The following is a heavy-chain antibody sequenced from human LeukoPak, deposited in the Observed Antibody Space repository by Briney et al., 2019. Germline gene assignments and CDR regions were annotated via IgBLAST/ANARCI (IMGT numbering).Heavy chain of an antibody. D-gene: IGHD4-11*01. J-gene: IGHJ6*03. CDR1: GFTFSSYA. V-gene: IGHV3-30-3*01. Sequence: GRSLRLSCAASGFTFSSYAMHWVRQAPGKGLEWVAVISFDGSNKYYADSVKGRFTISRDNSKNTLYLQMHSLRAEDTAVYYCAKAAYSNYVDYYYYYMDVWGTGTTVTVSS. CDR3: AKAAYSNYVDYYYYYMDV. CDR2: ISFDGSNK.